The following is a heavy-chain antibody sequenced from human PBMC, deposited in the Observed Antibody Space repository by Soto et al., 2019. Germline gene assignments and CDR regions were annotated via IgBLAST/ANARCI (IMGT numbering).Heavy chain of an antibody. V-gene: IGHV3-30-3*01. J-gene: IGHJ3*02. CDR3: ARDRPQWLVSFVGDAFDI. CDR2: ISYDGSNK. D-gene: IGHD6-19*01. Sequence: GGSLKLSCAASGFTFSSYAMHWVRQAPGKGLEWVAVISYDGSNKYYADSVKGRFTISRDNSKNTLYLQMNSLRDEDTAVYYCARDRPQWLVSFVGDAFDIWGQGTMVTVSS. CDR1: GFTFSSYA.